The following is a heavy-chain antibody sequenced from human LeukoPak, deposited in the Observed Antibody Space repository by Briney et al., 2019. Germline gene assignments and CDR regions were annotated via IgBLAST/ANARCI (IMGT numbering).Heavy chain of an antibody. CDR3: ARESREFDY. V-gene: IGHV4-4*07. J-gene: IGHJ4*02. CDR1: GDSMSSYY. CDR2: IYASGNTNFYTSGDT. D-gene: IGHD3-10*01. Sequence: SETLSLTCSVSGDSMSSYYWSWIRQPAGKGLEWIGRIYASGNTNFYTSGDTNYNPSLKSRVTMSVDTSKKQFSLKLTSVTAADTAVYVCARESREFDYWGQGTLVTVSS.